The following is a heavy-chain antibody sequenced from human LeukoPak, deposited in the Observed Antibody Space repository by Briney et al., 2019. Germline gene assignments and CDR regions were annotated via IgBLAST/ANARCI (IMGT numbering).Heavy chain of an antibody. CDR2: ISWNSGSI. CDR1: GFTFDDYA. D-gene: IGHD6-13*01. V-gene: IGHV3-9*01. Sequence: GGSLRLSCAASGFTFDDYAMHSVRQAPGKGLEWVSGISWNSGSIGYADSVKGRFTISRDNAKNSLYLQMNSLRAEDTAVYYCAKGGIAAAGHDYWGQGTLVTVSS. J-gene: IGHJ4*02. CDR3: AKGGIAAAGHDY.